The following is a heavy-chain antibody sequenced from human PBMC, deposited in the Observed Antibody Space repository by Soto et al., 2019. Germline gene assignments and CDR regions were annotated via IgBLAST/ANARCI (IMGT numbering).Heavy chain of an antibody. CDR3: ERVSSWRLTSYMDV. V-gene: IGHV1-69*01. CDR2: IIPIFGTA. J-gene: IGHJ6*02. D-gene: IGHD2-15*01. CDR1: RGTFSSYS. Sequence: AAVEVSCKARRGTFSSYSICWLRQATGQGLEWMGGIIPIFGTANYAQKFQGRVTITADESTSTAYMELSSLRSEDTAVYYCERVSSWRLTSYMDVWGQGTTVTVSS.